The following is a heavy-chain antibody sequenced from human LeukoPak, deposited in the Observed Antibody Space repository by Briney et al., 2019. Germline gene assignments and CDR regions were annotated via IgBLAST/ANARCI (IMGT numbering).Heavy chain of an antibody. J-gene: IGHJ1*01. Sequence: PGGSLRLSCAASGFTFSSYGMSWVRQAPGKGLGWVSAISGSCGSTYYADSVKGRYTISRDNSKNTLYLQMNSLRADDTAVYYCAKVYYPPPDEYFQHWGQGTLVTVSS. CDR1: GFTFSSYG. CDR3: AKVYYPPPDEYFQH. V-gene: IGHV3-23*01. D-gene: IGHD1-26*01. CDR2: ISGSCGST.